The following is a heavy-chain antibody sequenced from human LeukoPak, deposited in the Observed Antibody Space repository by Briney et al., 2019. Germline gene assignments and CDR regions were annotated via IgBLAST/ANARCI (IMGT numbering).Heavy chain of an antibody. CDR1: GGSITNYY. Sequence: SETLSLTCTVSGGSITNYYWTWIRQPPGKGLEWIGYIHYSGSTNFNPSLKSRVTMSVDTSKNQFSLKLDSVTAADTAVYYCARGGTKAAATFDYWGQGTLVTV. CDR3: ARGGTKAAATFDY. D-gene: IGHD2-15*01. J-gene: IGHJ4*02. V-gene: IGHV4-59*12. CDR2: IHYSGST.